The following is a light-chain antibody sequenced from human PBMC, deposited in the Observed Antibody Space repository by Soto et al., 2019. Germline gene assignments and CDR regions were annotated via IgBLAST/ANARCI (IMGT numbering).Light chain of an antibody. Sequence: DIQMTQSPSTLSASVGDRVTITCRASQSISSWLAWYQQKPGKAPKLLIYKASNLESGVPSRFSGSGSGTEFTLTISSLQPDDFATSYCQQYNSYSRTFGQGTKVDIK. CDR1: QSISSW. CDR3: QQYNSYSRT. CDR2: KAS. J-gene: IGKJ1*01. V-gene: IGKV1-5*03.